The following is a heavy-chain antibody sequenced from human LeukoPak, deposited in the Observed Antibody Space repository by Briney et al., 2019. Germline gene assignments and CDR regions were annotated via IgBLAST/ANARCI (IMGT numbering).Heavy chain of an antibody. J-gene: IGHJ3*02. V-gene: IGHV7-4-1*02. CDR1: GYTFTTHA. D-gene: IGHD3-22*01. CDR3: ARTLVVINDAFDI. Sequence: ASVKVSCKASGYTFTTHAMNWVRQAPGQGLEWMGWINTNTGNPTYAQGFTGRFVFSLDTSVSTAYLQISSLKAEDTAVYYCARTLVVINDAFDIWGQGTMVTVSS. CDR2: INTNTGNP.